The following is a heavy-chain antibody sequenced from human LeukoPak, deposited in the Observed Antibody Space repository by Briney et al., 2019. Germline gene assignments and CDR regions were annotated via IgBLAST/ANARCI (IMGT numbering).Heavy chain of an antibody. V-gene: IGHV3-23*01. Sequence: GGSLRLSCAASGFTFSSYAMSWVRQAPGKGLEWVSAISGSGGSTYYADSVKGRFTISRDNAKNTLYLQMNSLRAEDTAVYYCARGQAQQWLVSPWNYYYMDVWGKGTTVTISS. CDR3: ARGQAQQWLVSPWNYYYMDV. CDR1: GFTFSSYA. D-gene: IGHD6-19*01. J-gene: IGHJ6*03. CDR2: ISGSGGST.